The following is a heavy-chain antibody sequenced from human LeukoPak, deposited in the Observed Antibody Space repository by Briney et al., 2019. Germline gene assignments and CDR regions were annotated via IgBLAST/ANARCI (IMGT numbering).Heavy chain of an antibody. Sequence: GGSLRLSCAAPGFTSSSYAMSWVRQAPGKGLEWVSGISGSGGNTYYADSVKGRFTISRDNTNNTLYLQMNSLRAEDTAVYYCARHSRGRWYVFDYWGQGTLVTVSS. J-gene: IGHJ4*02. CDR3: ARHSRGRWYVFDY. V-gene: IGHV3-23*01. CDR1: GFTSSSYA. CDR2: ISGSGGNT. D-gene: IGHD6-13*01.